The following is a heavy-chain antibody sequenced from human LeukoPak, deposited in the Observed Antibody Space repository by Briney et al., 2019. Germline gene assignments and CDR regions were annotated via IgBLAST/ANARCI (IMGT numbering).Heavy chain of an antibody. CDR1: GYSFTSYW. D-gene: IGHD6-13*01. J-gene: IGHJ5*02. Sequence: GESLKISCKGFGYSFTSYWIGWVRQMPGKGLEWMGIIYPGDSDTRYSPSFQGQVTISADKSISTAYLQWSSLKASDTAMYYCARLRDSSSWYRGNWFDPWGQGTLVTVSS. CDR3: ARLRDSSSWYRGNWFDP. V-gene: IGHV5-51*01. CDR2: IYPGDSDT.